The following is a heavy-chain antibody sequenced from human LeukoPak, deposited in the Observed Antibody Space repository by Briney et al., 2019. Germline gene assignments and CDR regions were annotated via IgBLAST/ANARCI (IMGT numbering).Heavy chain of an antibody. CDR2: IYYSGST. V-gene: IGHV4-39*07. J-gene: IGHJ5*02. Sequence: PSETLSLTCTVSGGSISSSSYYWGWIRQPPGKGLEWIGSIYYSGSTYYNPSLKSRVTISVDTSKNQFSLKLSSVTAADTAVYYCARDPDYDFWSGYPNWFDPWGQGTLVTVSS. CDR1: GGSISSSSYY. CDR3: ARDPDYDFWSGYPNWFDP. D-gene: IGHD3-3*01.